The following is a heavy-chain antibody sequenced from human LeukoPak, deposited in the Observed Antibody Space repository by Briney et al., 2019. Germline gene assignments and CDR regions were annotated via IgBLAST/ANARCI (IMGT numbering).Heavy chain of an antibody. D-gene: IGHD6-19*01. J-gene: IGHJ4*02. Sequence: KPSETLSLTCTVSGGSIGSSSYYWGWIRQPPGKGLEWIGSIYYSGSTYYNPSLKSRVTISVDTSKNQFSLKLSSVTAPDTAVYYCASWYSSGWYFDYWGQGTLVTVSS. CDR1: GGSIGSSSYY. CDR3: ASWYSSGWYFDY. V-gene: IGHV4-39*01. CDR2: IYYSGST.